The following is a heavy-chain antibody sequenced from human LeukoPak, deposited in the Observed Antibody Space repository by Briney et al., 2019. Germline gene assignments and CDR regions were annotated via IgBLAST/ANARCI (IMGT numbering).Heavy chain of an antibody. Sequence: ASVKVSCKASGYTFTSYGFSWVRQAPGQGLEWMGWISAYNGNTNYAQKLQDRVTMTTGTFTSTAYMELRSLRSDDTAVYYCARDGDMATHECWYFDLWGRGTLVTVSS. D-gene: IGHD5-24*01. CDR2: ISAYNGNT. J-gene: IGHJ2*01. CDR1: GYTFTSYG. CDR3: ARDGDMATHECWYFDL. V-gene: IGHV1-18*01.